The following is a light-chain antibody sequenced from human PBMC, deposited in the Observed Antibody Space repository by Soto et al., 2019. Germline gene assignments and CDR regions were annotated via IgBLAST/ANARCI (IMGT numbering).Light chain of an antibody. J-gene: IGKJ3*01. V-gene: IGKV1-12*01. CDR1: QGISSW. CDR2: AAS. CDR3: QQDISFPFT. Sequence: DIQMTQSPSSVSASVGDRVTITCRASQGISSWLAWYQQKPGKAPELLVYAASRLQSGVPSRFSGSGSGTDFTLTINILQPEDFGTYYCQQDISFPFTFGPGTKVDV.